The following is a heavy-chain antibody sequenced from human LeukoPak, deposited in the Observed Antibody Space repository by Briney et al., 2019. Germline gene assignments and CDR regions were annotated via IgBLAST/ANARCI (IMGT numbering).Heavy chain of an antibody. CDR2: ISSSSSYI. D-gene: IGHD4-17*01. CDR3: ARLDYGDYAPWDY. V-gene: IGHV3-21*01. J-gene: IGHJ4*02. CDR1: GFTFSSYG. Sequence: GGSLRLSCAASGFTFSSYGMSWVRQAPGKGLEWVSSISSSSSYIYYADSVKGRFTISRDNAKNSPYLQMNSLRAEDTAVYYCARLDYGDYAPWDYWGQGTLVTVSS.